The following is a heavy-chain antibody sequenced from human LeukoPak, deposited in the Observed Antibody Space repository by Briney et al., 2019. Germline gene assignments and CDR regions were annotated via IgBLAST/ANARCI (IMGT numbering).Heavy chain of an antibody. V-gene: IGHV3-74*01. CDR2: MNAAGNSA. CDR3: AREDGAAVGYFDL. D-gene: IGHD6-13*01. J-gene: IGHJ4*02. Sequence: PGGSLRLSCAASGFTFSSYWMHWVRQDPGKGLVWVSRMNAAGNSAYTDSVKGRFTISRDNAKNTLFLQMNSLRAEDTAVYYCAREDGAAVGYFDLWGQGTLVTASS. CDR1: GFTFSSYW.